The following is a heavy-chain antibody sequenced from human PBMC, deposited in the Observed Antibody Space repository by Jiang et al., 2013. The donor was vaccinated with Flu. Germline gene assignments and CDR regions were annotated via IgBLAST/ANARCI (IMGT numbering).Heavy chain of an antibody. CDR2: IYYSGGI. D-gene: IGHD4-17*01. J-gene: IGHJ4*02. CDR3: ARNRVYDNGDFVDY. V-gene: IGHV4-30-4*01. Sequence: GLVKPSQTPVPHVHCXWCLRHLRYFLLELDTPVPSKGLEWIGYIYYSGGIYLNPSLSGRVVISVDKAKNQFSLKLHSVTAADTALYYCARNRVYDNGDFVDYWGPGSLVTVSS. CDR1: CLRHLRYFL.